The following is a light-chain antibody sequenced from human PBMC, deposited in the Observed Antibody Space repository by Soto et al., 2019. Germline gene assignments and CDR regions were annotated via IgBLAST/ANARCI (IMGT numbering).Light chain of an antibody. Sequence: EIVMTQSPATLSVSPGERATLSCMASQSVSSNLAWYQQKPGQAPRLPIYGASTRATGIPARFSGSGSGTEFTLTISSLQSEDFAVYYCQQYNNWWTFGQGTKVEIK. CDR2: GAS. J-gene: IGKJ1*01. CDR1: QSVSSN. CDR3: QQYNNWWT. V-gene: IGKV3-15*01.